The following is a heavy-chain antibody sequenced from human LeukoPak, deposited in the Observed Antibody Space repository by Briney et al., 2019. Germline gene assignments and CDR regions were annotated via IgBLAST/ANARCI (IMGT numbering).Heavy chain of an antibody. CDR1: GFTFGDYA. CDR2: IRSKAYGGTT. V-gene: IGHV3-49*03. J-gene: IGHJ4*02. Sequence: GGSLRLSCTASGFTFGDYAMSWFRQAPGKGLEWVGFIRSKAYGGTTEYAASVKGRFTISRDDSKSIAYLQMNSLKTEDTAVYYCTRESYSRYDFWSGYYTGGVPPTYFDYWGQGTLVTVSP. CDR3: TRESYSRYDFWSGYYTGGVPPTYFDY. D-gene: IGHD3-3*01.